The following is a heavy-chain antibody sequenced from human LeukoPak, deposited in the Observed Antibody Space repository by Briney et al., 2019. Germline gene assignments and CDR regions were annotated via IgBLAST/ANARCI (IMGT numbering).Heavy chain of an antibody. J-gene: IGHJ6*03. D-gene: IGHD3-10*01. V-gene: IGHV4-4*07. Sequence: SETLSLTCTVSGGSISSYYWSWIRQPAGKGLEWIGRIYTSGSTNYNPSLKSRVTMSVDTSKNQFSLKLSSVTAADTAVYYCARLARWFGELSDYYYYYMDVWGKGTTVTISS. CDR1: GGSISSYY. CDR3: ARLARWFGELSDYYYYYMDV. CDR2: IYTSGST.